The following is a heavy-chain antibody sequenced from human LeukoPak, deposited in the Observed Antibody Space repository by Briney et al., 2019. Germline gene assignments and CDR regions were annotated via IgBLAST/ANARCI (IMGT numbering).Heavy chain of an antibody. D-gene: IGHD1-26*01. CDR3: ARDRGATGY. CDR1: GGSISSYY. V-gene: IGHV4-59*01. J-gene: IGHJ4*02. CDR2: IYYSGST. Sequence: SETLSLTCTVSGGSISSYYWSWIRQPPGKGLEWIGYIYYSGSTNYNPSLKSRVTISVDTSKNQFSLELSSVTAADTAVYYCARDRGATGYWGQGTLVTVSS.